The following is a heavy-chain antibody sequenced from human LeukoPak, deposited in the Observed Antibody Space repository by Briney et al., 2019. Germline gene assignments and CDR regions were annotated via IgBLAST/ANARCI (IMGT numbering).Heavy chain of an antibody. CDR1: GYTFTDYY. CDR3: ATVKEHKFWSGYYTDPQRWFDP. Sequence: ASVKVSCKASGYTFTDYYMHWVPQAPGKGLEWMGRVDPEDGETIYAEKFQGRVTITADTSTDTAYMELSSLRSEDTAVYYCATVKEHKFWSGYYTDPQRWFDPWGQGTLVIVSS. J-gene: IGHJ5*02. D-gene: IGHD3-3*01. V-gene: IGHV1-69-2*01. CDR2: VDPEDGET.